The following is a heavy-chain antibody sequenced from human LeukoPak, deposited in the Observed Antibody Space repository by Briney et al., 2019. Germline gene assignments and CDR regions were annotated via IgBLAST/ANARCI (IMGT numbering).Heavy chain of an antibody. Sequence: SGGSLRLSCAASGFSVRSNYMAWVRQAPGKGLEWVSVIYNGGSTKYGDSVKDRFTISRDNSKNTLHLQMNSLRAEDTALYYCARASRWLAFDDWGQGALVTVSA. V-gene: IGHV3-66*01. CDR2: IYNGGST. J-gene: IGHJ4*02. CDR1: GFSVRSNY. CDR3: ARASRWLAFDD. D-gene: IGHD6-19*01.